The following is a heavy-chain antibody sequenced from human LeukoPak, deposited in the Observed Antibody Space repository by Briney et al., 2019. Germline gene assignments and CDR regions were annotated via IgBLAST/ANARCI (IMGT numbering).Heavy chain of an antibody. J-gene: IGHJ5*02. CDR3: ARVVRYDFWSGQMEENWFDP. CDR2: MNPNSGNT. D-gene: IGHD3-3*01. CDR1: GYTFTSYD. Sequence: GASVKVSCKASGYTFTSYDINWVRQATGQGLEWMGWMNPNSGNTGYAQKFQGRVTMTRNTSISTAYMELSSLRSEDTAMYYCARVVRYDFWSGQMEENWFDPWGQGTLVTVSS. V-gene: IGHV1-8*01.